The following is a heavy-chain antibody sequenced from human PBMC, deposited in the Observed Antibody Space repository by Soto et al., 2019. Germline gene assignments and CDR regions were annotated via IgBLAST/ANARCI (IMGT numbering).Heavy chain of an antibody. D-gene: IGHD3-9*01. CDR2: ISGSGGST. CDR3: AKPLTTGYYFPFDY. Sequence: GGSLRLSCAASGFTFSVYAMSWVRQPPGKGLEWVSTISGSGGSTYYADSVKGRFTISRDNSKNTLYLQMNSLRAEDTAVYYCAKPLTTGYYFPFDYWGQGTLVTVSS. CDR1: GFTFSVYA. V-gene: IGHV3-23*01. J-gene: IGHJ4*02.